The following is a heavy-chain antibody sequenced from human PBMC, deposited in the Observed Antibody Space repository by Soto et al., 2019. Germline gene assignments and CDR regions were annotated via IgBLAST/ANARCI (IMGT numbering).Heavy chain of an antibody. V-gene: IGHV4-34*01. J-gene: IGHJ3*01. CDR1: GGSFSSYY. CDR3: VRSVRMAVVVPSNGGLM. Sequence: PSETLSLTCAVYGGSFSSYYWSWIRQPPGKGLEWIGEITHSGSTNYNPSLKSRVTISVDTPKKQFSLKLSSVTAADTAVYYCVRSVRMAVVVPSNGGLMWGQGTMVTVSS. CDR2: ITHSGST. D-gene: IGHD2-15*01.